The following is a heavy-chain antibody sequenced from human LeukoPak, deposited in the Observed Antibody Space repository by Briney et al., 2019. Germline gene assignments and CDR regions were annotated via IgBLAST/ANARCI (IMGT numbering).Heavy chain of an antibody. V-gene: IGHV3-48*04. J-gene: IGHJ6*04. D-gene: IGHD3-10*02. CDR3: AELGITMIGGV. Sequence: GVSLRLSCAASGFTFSSYSMTWVRQAPGKGLEWVSYISSSSSTIYYADSVKGRFTISRDNAKNSLYLQMNSLRAEDTAVYYCAELGITMIGGVWGKGTTVTISS. CDR1: GFTFSSYS. CDR2: ISSSSSTI.